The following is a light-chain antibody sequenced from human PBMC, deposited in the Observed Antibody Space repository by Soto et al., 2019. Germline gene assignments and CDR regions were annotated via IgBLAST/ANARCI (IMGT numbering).Light chain of an antibody. CDR1: QSITGW. J-gene: IGKJ1*01. CDR2: KAS. CDR3: HQYHPYSPRT. V-gene: IGKV1-5*03. Sequence: DIQMTQSPSTLSASVGDRVTIACRASQSITGWVGWVQQKPGKAPKLLISKASSLQSASPSRFSGSGSGTEFTLTITPLPPHDSATSYSHQYHPYSPRTLGQGTTA.